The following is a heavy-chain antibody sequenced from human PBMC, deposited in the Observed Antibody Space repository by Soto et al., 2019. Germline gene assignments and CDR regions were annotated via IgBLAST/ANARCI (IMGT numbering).Heavy chain of an antibody. CDR3: ASSRVTTNNWFDP. CDR2: ISSSGSTI. CDR1: GFTFSDYY. J-gene: IGHJ5*02. Sequence: PGGSLRLSCAASGFTFSDYYMSWIRQAPGKGLEWVSYISSSGSTIYYADSVKGRFTISRDNAKNSLYLQMNSLRAEDTAVYYCASSRVTTNNWFDPWGQGTLVTVSS. D-gene: IGHD3-3*01. V-gene: IGHV3-11*01.